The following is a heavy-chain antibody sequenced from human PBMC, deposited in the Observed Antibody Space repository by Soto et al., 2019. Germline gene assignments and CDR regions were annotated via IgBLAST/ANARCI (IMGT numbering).Heavy chain of an antibody. CDR3: VKDGGYCSSSTCYAPRNHYFDS. D-gene: IGHD2-2*01. CDR2: IKFDGSEK. Sequence: GSLRLSCEASGFTFSDYWMSWVRQAPGKGPEWVANIKFDGSEKQYVDSVRGRFTISRDNSRSSLSLRMNSLRAGDTAVYYCVKDGGYCSSSTCYAPRNHYFDSWGQGTLVTVSS. V-gene: IGHV3-7*03. CDR1: GFTFSDYW. J-gene: IGHJ4*02.